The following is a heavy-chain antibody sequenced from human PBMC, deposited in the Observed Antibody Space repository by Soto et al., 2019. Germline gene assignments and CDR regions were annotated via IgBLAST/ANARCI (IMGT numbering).Heavy chain of an antibody. Sequence: EVQLLDSGGGLVQPGGSLRLSCAASGFTFNNYAMTWVRQAPGKGLEWVSAISGGGDTTSYADSVKGRFTISRDGSKNTLNLQMSSLRAADTALYYCAKGRGGSGSLTPRVDFWGQGTLVTVSS. D-gene: IGHD3-10*01. CDR1: GFTFNNYA. V-gene: IGHV3-23*01. CDR2: ISGGGDTT. J-gene: IGHJ4*02. CDR3: AKGRGGSGSLTPRVDF.